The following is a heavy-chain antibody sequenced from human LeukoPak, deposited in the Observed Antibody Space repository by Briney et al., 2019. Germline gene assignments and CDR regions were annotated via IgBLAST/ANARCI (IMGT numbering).Heavy chain of an antibody. CDR3: AKEGAYPIITYDS. J-gene: IGHJ5*01. CDR1: GFTFSSYW. D-gene: IGHD3-10*01. CDR2: IKRDGNEK. Sequence: GGSLRLSCAASGFTFSSYWMNWVRQAPGKGLEWVANIKRDGNEKNYVDSVRGRFSISRDNAKNSLYLQMDSPRAEDTAVYYCAKEGAYPIITYDSWGQGALVTVSS. V-gene: IGHV3-7*01.